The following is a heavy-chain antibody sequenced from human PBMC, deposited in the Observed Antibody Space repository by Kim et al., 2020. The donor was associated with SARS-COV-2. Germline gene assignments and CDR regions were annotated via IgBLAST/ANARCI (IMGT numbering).Heavy chain of an antibody. CDR3: ARSQYYYDSSGYGYYFDY. V-gene: IGHV3-30*13. J-gene: IGHJ4*02. D-gene: IGHD3-22*01. Sequence: GRFTIARDNSKNRLYLQMNSLRAEDTAVYYCARSQYYYDSSGYGYYFDYWGQGTLVTVSS.